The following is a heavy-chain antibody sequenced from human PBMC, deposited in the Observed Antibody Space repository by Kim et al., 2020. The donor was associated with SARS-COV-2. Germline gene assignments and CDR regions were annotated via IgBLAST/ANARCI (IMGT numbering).Heavy chain of an antibody. V-gene: IGHV5-51*01. D-gene: IGHD3-3*01. Sequence: GESLKISCQGSGYSFSNYWIAWVRQMPGKGLEWMGTIYPGDSNTRYSPSFQGQVTISADKSINTAYLRWSSLKASDTAIYYCAGPGVDYFFYYGMDVWGQGPPATVSS. CDR2: IYPGDSNT. J-gene: IGHJ6*02. CDR3: AGPGVDYFFYYGMDV. CDR1: GYSFSNYW.